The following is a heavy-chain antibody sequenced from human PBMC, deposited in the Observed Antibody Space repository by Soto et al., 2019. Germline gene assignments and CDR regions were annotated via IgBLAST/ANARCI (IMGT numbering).Heavy chain of an antibody. CDR1: GGSFSGYY. CDR2: INHSGST. J-gene: IGHJ4*02. V-gene: IGHV4-34*01. Sequence: QVQLQQWGAGLLKPSETLSLTCAVYGGSFSGYYWSWIRQPPGKGLEWIGEINHSGSTNYNPSFKSRVTISGDTSKNQFSLKLSSVTAEDKAVYYCERGAGRRSYGARGFDYWGQGTLVTVSS. D-gene: IGHD5-18*01. CDR3: ERGAGRRSYGARGFDY.